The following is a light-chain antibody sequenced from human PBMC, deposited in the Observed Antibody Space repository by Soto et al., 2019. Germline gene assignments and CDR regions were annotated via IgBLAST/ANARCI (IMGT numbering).Light chain of an antibody. Sequence: QSALTQPASVSGSPGQSITISCTGTSSDVGSYNLVSWYQQHPGKAPKLIIYEVSKWPSGVSNRFSGSKSGNTASLTISGLQAEDEADYYCCSYAGRTTLWLFGGGTKLTVL. V-gene: IGLV2-23*02. CDR2: EVS. J-gene: IGLJ3*02. CDR1: SSDVGSYNL. CDR3: CSYAGRTTLWL.